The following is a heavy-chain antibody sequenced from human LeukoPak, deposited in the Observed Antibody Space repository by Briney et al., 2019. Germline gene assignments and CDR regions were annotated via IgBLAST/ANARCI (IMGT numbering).Heavy chain of an antibody. V-gene: IGHV3-7*05. CDR1: GFIFSSYW. Sequence: PGGSLRLSCAASGFIFSSYWMTWVRQAPGKGLEWVANIKQDGTETYYVDSLKGRFTISRDNAKNSLYLQLNSLRAEDTAVYYCAKEGSGSYLDYWGQGTLVTVSS. CDR2: IKQDGTET. CDR3: AKEGSGSYLDY. D-gene: IGHD1-26*01. J-gene: IGHJ4*03.